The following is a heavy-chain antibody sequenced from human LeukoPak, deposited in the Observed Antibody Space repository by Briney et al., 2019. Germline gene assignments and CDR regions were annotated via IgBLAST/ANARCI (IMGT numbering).Heavy chain of an antibody. CDR1: GGSFSGYY. V-gene: IGHV4-34*01. J-gene: IGHJ6*02. Sequence: KSSETLSLTCAVYGGSFSGYYWSWIRQPPGKGLEWIGEINHSGSTNYNPSLKSRVTISVDTSKNQFSLKLSSVTAADTAVYYCARGIVVVPAYYYYYGMDVWGQGTTVTVSS. D-gene: IGHD2-2*01. CDR2: INHSGST. CDR3: ARGIVVVPAYYYYYGMDV.